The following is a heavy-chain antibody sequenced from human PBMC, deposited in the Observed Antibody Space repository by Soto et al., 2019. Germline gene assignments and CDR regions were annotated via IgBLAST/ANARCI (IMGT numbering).Heavy chain of an antibody. CDR3: ARDQRFSQFDY. V-gene: IGHV3-7*01. CDR2: IKQDGSEK. CDR1: GFTFSSYW. Sequence: GGSLRLSCAASGFTFSSYWMSWVRQAPGKGLEWGANIKQDGSEKNYVDSVRGRFTISRDNAKNSLYLQMNSPRAEDTAVYYCARDQRFSQFDYWGQGILVTVSS. J-gene: IGHJ4*02. D-gene: IGHD3-3*01.